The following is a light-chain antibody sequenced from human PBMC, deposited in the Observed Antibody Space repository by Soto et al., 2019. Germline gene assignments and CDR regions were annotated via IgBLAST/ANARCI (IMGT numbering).Light chain of an antibody. CDR3: QQTRSYPST. CDR2: EAS. J-gene: IGKJ4*01. CDR1: QGISSY. V-gene: IGKV1-9*01. Sequence: IQLTQNPSSLSASVGYRVTITCRASQGISSYLAWYQQKPGKAPNLLIYEASILQRGVPSRFSGSISGTDFTLTISSLQAEDFATYYCQQTRSYPSTLGGGTKVEI.